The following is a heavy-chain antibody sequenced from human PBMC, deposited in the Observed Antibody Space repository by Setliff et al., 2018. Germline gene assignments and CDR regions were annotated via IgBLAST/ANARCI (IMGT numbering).Heavy chain of an antibody. CDR2: IKQDESEK. Sequence: PGGSLRLSCAASGFTFTNYWINWVRQAPGKGLEWVANIKQDESEKHYVGSVKGRFTISRDNAKSSLYLQMNSLSAEDTAIYYCASSRTWIPVLDYCGQGTLVTVSS. CDR1: GFTFTNYW. D-gene: IGHD5-12*01. V-gene: IGHV3-7*01. J-gene: IGHJ4*02. CDR3: ASSRTWIPVLDY.